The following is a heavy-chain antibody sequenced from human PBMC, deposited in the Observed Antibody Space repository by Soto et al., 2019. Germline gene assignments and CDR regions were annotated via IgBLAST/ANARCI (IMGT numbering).Heavy chain of an antibody. D-gene: IGHD6-13*01. Sequence: GGSLRLSCAASEFTFGSYAMSWVRQAPGKGLEYVSIINTSGGVTYYADSVKGRFTISRDNSRNTLYLQMNSLTAEDTAVYYCAKGGSSWSRFDNWGQGTLVTVSS. J-gene: IGHJ4*02. CDR3: AKGGSSWSRFDN. V-gene: IGHV3-23*01. CDR1: EFTFGSYA. CDR2: INTSGGVT.